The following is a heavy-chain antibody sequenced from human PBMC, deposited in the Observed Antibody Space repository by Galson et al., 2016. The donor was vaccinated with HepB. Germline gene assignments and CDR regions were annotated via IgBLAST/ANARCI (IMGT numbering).Heavy chain of an antibody. CDR1: GFTFTGYD. CDR3: TRDYYGSLEY. CDR2: IKNDGSST. V-gene: IGHV3-74*01. D-gene: IGHD3-10*01. J-gene: IGHJ4*02. Sequence: SLRLSCAASGFTFTGYDMHWVRQAPGEGLVWVSRIKNDGSSTTYADSVKGRFSISRDNAKNTLYLQMNSLRAEDTAVYYCTRDYYGSLEYWGQGTLVTVSS.